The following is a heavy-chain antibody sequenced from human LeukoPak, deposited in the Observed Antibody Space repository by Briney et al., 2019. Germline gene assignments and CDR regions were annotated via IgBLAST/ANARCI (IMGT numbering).Heavy chain of an antibody. D-gene: IGHD3-22*01. J-gene: IGHJ4*02. CDR3: ARGLRYYDSSGYYYWGSVGYYFDY. CDR1: GGSFSGYY. V-gene: IGHV4-34*01. CDR2: INHSVST. Sequence: PSQTLSLTCAVYGGSFSGYYWSWIRQPPGKGLEWIGEINHSVSTNYNPSLKSRVTISVDTSKNQFSLKLSSVTAADTAVYYCARGLRYYDSSGYYYWGSVGYYFDYWGQGTLVTVSS.